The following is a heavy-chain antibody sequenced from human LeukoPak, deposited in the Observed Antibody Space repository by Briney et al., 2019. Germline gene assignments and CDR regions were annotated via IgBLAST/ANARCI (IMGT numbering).Heavy chain of an antibody. CDR1: GFTFSSYE. CDR2: ISSSGSTK. CDR3: AELGITMIGGV. D-gene: IGHD3-10*02. V-gene: IGHV3-48*03. J-gene: IGHJ6*04. Sequence: GGSLRLSCAASGFTFSSYEMNWVRQAPGKGLEWISYISSSGSTKYYADSVKGRFTISRDNAKNSLYLQMNSLRAEDTAVYYCAELGITMIGGVWGKGTTVTISS.